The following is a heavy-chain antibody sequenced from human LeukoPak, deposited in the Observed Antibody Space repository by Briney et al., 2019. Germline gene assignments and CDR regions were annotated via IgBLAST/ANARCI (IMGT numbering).Heavy chain of an antibody. D-gene: IGHD3-9*01. Sequence: GGSLRLSCAASGFTFSSYSMNWVRQAPGKGLEWVSSIISVSNYTFYADSVKGRFTISRDNAKNSLYLQMNSLRAEDTAVYYCASLILTGGMDVWGKGTTVTVSS. CDR1: GFTFSSYS. CDR2: IISVSNYT. CDR3: ASLILTGGMDV. V-gene: IGHV3-21*03. J-gene: IGHJ6*03.